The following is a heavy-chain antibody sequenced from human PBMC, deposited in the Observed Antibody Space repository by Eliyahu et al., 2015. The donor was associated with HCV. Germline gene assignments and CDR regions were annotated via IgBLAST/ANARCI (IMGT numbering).Heavy chain of an antibody. D-gene: IGHD1-14*01. CDR1: GGSISSGGYY. CDR2: VYYTGRT. J-gene: IGHJ5*02. V-gene: IGHV4-31*03. CDR3: ARTQVSDRSDGFAP. Sequence: QVQVQESGPRLVRPSQTLSLTCSVSGGSISSGGYYWSWIRQLPGRGLGWGGVVYYTGRTEYNPSLESRITISADTSKNEFSLKMESMTVADTAVYYCARTQVSDRSDGFAPWGKGILVTVSS.